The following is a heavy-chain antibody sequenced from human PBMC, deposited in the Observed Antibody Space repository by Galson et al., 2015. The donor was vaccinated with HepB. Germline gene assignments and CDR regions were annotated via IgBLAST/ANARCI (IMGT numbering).Heavy chain of an antibody. Sequence: SLRLSCAASGFTFSSYSMNWVRQAPGKGLEWVSSISSSSSYIYYADSVKGRFTISRDNAKNSLYLQMNSLRAEDTAVYYCARDVRIVVVPAAPDAFDIWGQGTMVTVSS. CDR1: GFTFSSYS. V-gene: IGHV3-21*01. D-gene: IGHD2-2*01. J-gene: IGHJ3*02. CDR2: ISSSSSYI. CDR3: ARDVRIVVVPAAPDAFDI.